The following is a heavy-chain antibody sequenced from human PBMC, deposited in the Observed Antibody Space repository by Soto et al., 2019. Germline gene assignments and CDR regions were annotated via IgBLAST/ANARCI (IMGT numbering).Heavy chain of an antibody. CDR3: ARSIVVVVAATAGAPNWFDP. CDR2: IYYSGST. J-gene: IGHJ5*02. D-gene: IGHD2-15*01. Sequence: NPSETLSLTCTVSGGSISSGGYYWSWIRQHPGKGLEWIGYIYYSGSTYYNPSLKSRVTISVDTSKNQFSLKLSSVTAADTAVYYCARSIVVVVAATAGAPNWFDPWGQGTLVTVSS. V-gene: IGHV4-31*03. CDR1: GGSISSGGYY.